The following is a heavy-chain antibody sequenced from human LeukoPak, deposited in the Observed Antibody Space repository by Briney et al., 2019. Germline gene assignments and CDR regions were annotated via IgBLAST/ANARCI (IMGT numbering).Heavy chain of an antibody. CDR3: ARVPSGVRGVMRWFDP. CDR1: GDSISNYY. CDR2: IYYRGST. J-gene: IGHJ5*02. D-gene: IGHD3-10*01. V-gene: IGHV4-59*01. Sequence: SETLSLTCTVSGDSISNYYWSWIRQPPGKGQEWIGHIYYRGSTNYNLSLKSRVTISVDTSKNQFSLNLSSVTAADTAVYYCARVPSGVRGVMRWFDPWGQGTLVTVSS.